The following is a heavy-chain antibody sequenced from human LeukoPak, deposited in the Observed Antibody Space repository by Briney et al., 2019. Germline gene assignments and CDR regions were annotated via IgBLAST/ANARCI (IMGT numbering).Heavy chain of an antibody. CDR1: GYTLTGYS. CDR2: INPKSGGT. V-gene: IGHV1-2*02. Sequence: ASVKVSCKASGYTLTGYSMHWVRQAPGQGLEWMGWINPKSGGTSYAQMFQGSVTMTRETSISTTSMYLSRLRSDDTAVYNCARGGDGIAVAATLDLLDSWGQGTLVTVSS. D-gene: IGHD6-19*01. J-gene: IGHJ5*01. CDR3: ARGGDGIAVAATLDLLDS.